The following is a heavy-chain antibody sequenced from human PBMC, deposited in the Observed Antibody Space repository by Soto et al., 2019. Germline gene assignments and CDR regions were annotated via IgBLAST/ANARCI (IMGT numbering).Heavy chain of an antibody. CDR1: GYTFTSYG. V-gene: IGHV1-18*01. Sequence: ASVQVSCKASGYTFTSYGISWVRQAPGQGLEWMGWISAYNGNTNYAQKLQGRVTMATDTSTSTAYMELRSLRSDDTAVYYCARDLRELQRLLSQWDYYYGMDVWGQGTTVTVS. D-gene: IGHD2-21*01. J-gene: IGHJ6*02. CDR3: ARDLRELQRLLSQWDYYYGMDV. CDR2: ISAYNGNT.